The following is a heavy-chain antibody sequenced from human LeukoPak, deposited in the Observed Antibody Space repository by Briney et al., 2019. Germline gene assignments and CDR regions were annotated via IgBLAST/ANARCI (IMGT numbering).Heavy chain of an antibody. CDR3: ASPGYSYGISFDY. J-gene: IGHJ4*02. CDR2: IYYSGST. V-gene: IGHV4-39*01. CDR1: GGSISSSSYF. Sequence: DPSETLSLTCTVSGGSISSSSYFWGWIRQPPGKGLEWIGSIYYSGSTYYNPSLKSRVTISVDTSKNQFSLKLSSVTAADTAVYYCASPGYSYGISFDYWGQGTLVTVSS. D-gene: IGHD5-18*01.